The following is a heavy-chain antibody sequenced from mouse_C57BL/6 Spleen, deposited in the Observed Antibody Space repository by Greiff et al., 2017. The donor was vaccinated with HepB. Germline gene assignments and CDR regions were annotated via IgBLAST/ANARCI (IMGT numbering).Heavy chain of an antibody. Sequence: QVQLQQPGAELVKPGASVKLSCKASGYTFTSYWMQWVKQRPGQGLEWIGEIDPSDSYTNYNQKFKGKATLTVDTSSRTAYMQLSSLTSEDSAVYYCARAYYSNYGGFAYWGQGTLVTVSA. CDR3: ARAYYSNYGGFAY. CDR1: GYTFTSYW. J-gene: IGHJ3*01. V-gene: IGHV1-50*01. D-gene: IGHD2-5*01. CDR2: IDPSDSYT.